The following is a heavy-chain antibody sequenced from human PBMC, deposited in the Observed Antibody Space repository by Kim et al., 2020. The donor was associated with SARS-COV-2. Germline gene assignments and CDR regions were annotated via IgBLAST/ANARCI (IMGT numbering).Heavy chain of an antibody. CDR1: GGSVSSGSYY. J-gene: IGHJ5*02. Sequence: SETLSLTCTVSGGSVSSGSYYWSWIRQPPGKGLEWIGYIYYSGSTNYNPSLKSRVTISVDTSKNQFSLKLSSVTAADTAVYYCARRSGWNWTTVIDPWGQGTLVTVSS. D-gene: IGHD6-19*01. CDR3: ARRSGWNWTTVIDP. CDR2: IYYSGST. V-gene: IGHV4-61*01.